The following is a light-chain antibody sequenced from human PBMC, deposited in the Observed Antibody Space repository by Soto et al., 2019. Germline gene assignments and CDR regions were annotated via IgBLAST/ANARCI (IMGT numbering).Light chain of an antibody. V-gene: IGLV2-14*01. CDR3: SSYTSISTHV. Sequence: QSVLTQPASGSGSPGQSSTISCTGKSRDIDGYNYVSWYQQYPGKATKLMISDVGNRPSGVSIRFSGSKSGNTASLTISGLQAEDEADYYCSSYTSISTHVFGTGTKATVL. CDR1: SRDIDGYNY. CDR2: DVG. J-gene: IGLJ1*01.